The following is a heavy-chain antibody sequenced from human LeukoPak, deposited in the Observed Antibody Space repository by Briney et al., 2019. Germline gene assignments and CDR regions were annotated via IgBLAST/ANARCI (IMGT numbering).Heavy chain of an antibody. CDR1: GYSISSGYY. CDR2: IYHSGST. Sequence: SETLSLTCTVSGYSISSGYYWGWIRQPPGKGLEWIGSIYHSGSTYYNPSLKSRVTISVDTSKNQFSLKLSSVTAADTAVYYCASSAGTMVFDYWGQGTLVTVSS. V-gene: IGHV4-38-2*02. J-gene: IGHJ4*02. D-gene: IGHD6-13*01. CDR3: ASSAGTMVFDY.